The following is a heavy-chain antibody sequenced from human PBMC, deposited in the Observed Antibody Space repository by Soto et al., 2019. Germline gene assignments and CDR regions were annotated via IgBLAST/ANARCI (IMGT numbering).Heavy chain of an antibody. J-gene: IGHJ4*02. D-gene: IGHD2-21*02. Sequence: EVQLLESGGGLVQPGGSLRLSCAASGFTFSSYAMSWVRQALGKGLEWVSAISGSGGSTYYADSVKGRFTISRDNSKNTLYLQMNSLRAEHTAVYYCAKVAQLAYCGGDCYSFDYWGQGTLVTVSS. V-gene: IGHV3-23*01. CDR1: GFTFSSYA. CDR3: AKVAQLAYCGGDCYSFDY. CDR2: ISGSGGST.